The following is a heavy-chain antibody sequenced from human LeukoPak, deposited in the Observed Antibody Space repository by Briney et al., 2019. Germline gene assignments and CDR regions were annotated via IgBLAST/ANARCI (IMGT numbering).Heavy chain of an antibody. CDR3: AKDSIGSSWYFLVGFRLDY. CDR1: GFTFSSYG. CDR2: IRYDGSNK. J-gene: IGHJ4*02. Sequence: GGSLRLSCAASGFTFSSYGMHWVRQAPGKGLEWVAFIRYDGSNKYYADSVKGRFTISRDNSKNTLYLQMNSLRAEDTAVYYCAKDSIGSSWYFLVGFRLDYWGQGTLVTVSS. V-gene: IGHV3-30*02. D-gene: IGHD6-13*01.